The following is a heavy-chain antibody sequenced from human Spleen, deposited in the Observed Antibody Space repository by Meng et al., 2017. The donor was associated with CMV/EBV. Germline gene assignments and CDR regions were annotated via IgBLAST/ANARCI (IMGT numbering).Heavy chain of an antibody. CDR3: TRPGNMTWRRWELLPDAFDI. V-gene: IGHV3-49*04. Sequence: GESLKISCTASGFTFGDFAMSWVRQAPGKGLEWVGLIRRKAFGETTEYAASVKGRFTISRDDSKSIAYLQMDSLKTEDTALYYCTRPGNMTWRRWELLPDAFDIWGQGTLVTVSS. CDR1: GFTFGDFA. CDR2: IRRKAFGETT. D-gene: IGHD1-26*01. J-gene: IGHJ3*02.